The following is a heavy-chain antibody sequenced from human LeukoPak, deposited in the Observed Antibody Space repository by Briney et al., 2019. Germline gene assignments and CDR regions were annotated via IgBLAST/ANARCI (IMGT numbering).Heavy chain of an antibody. J-gene: IGHJ4*02. V-gene: IGHV4-39*07. CDR3: ARAPDY. Sequence: SETLSLTCTVSGGSISSSSYYWGWIRQPPGKGLEWIGSMYYSGKSYYNPSLKSRVTISVDKSKNQFSLKLSSVTAADTAVYYCARAPDYWGQGTLVTVSS. CDR1: GGSISSSSYY. CDR2: MYYSGKS.